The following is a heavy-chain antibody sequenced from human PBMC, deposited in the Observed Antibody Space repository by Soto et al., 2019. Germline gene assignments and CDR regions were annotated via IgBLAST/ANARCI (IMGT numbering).Heavy chain of an antibody. CDR1: GFTVSSNY. CDR2: IYSGGST. V-gene: IGHV3-66*01. Sequence: EVQLVESGGGLVQPGGSLRLSCAASGFTVSSNYMSWVRQAPGKGLEWVSVIYSGGSTYYADSVKGRFTISRDNSKNTXYLQMNSLRAEDTAVYYCARDHKAARFFYYYGMDVWGQGTTVTVSS. D-gene: IGHD6-25*01. J-gene: IGHJ6*02. CDR3: ARDHKAARFFYYYGMDV.